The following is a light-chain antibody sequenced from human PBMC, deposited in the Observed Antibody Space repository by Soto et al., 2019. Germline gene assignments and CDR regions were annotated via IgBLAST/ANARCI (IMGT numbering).Light chain of an antibody. CDR3: QQRSNWPRT. V-gene: IGKV3-11*01. Sequence: EVAMAQTPVTLSVSPGERATLSCRASQSVSSYLAWYQQKPGQAPRLLIYDASNRATGIPARFSGSGSGTDFTLTISSLEPEDFAVYYCQQRSNWPRTFGQGTKVDIK. CDR2: DAS. J-gene: IGKJ1*01. CDR1: QSVSSY.